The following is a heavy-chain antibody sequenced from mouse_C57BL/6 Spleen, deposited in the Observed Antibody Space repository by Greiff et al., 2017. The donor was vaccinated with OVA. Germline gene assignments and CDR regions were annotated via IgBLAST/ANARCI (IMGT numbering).Heavy chain of an antibody. Sequence: EVHLVESGPELVKPGASVKIPCKASGYTFTDYNMDWVKQSHGKSLEWIGDINPNNGGTIYNQKFKGKATLTVDKSSSTAYMELRSLTSEDTAVYYCARDGSSLAWFAYWGQGTLVTVSA. CDR3: ARDGSSLAWFAY. J-gene: IGHJ3*01. D-gene: IGHD1-1*01. CDR2: INPNNGGT. CDR1: GYTFTDYN. V-gene: IGHV1-18*01.